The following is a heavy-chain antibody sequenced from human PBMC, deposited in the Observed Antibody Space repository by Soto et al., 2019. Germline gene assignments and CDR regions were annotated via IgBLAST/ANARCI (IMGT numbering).Heavy chain of an antibody. CDR3: AKDLGLDAAASYPYH. CDR1: GFTFSGFG. CDR2: ISYDGSHK. Sequence: QVQMVESGGGVVQPGRSLRLSCAASGFTFSGFGMHWFRHTPGKGLEWLAVISYDGSHKLHADSVQGRCTISRENSKNTLSLQMNSLRTEDTAVYYCAKDLGLDAAASYPYHWGQGTLVSVSS. V-gene: IGHV3-30*18. J-gene: IGHJ5*02. D-gene: IGHD3-10*01.